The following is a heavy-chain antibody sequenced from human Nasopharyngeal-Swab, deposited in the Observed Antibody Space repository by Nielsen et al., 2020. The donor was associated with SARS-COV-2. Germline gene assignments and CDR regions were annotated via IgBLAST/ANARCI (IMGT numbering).Heavy chain of an antibody. CDR1: GYIFTSYD. CDR3: ARHGVAEDY. J-gene: IGHJ4*02. CDR2: IGAYNGNT. D-gene: IGHD3-3*01. V-gene: IGHV1-18*01. Sequence: ASVKVSCKASGYIFTSYDISWVRQARGQGLERMGWIGAYNGNTNYAQKFQDRVTMTTDTSTSTVYMELRSLRSDDTAVYYCARHGVAEDYWGQGTLFTVSS.